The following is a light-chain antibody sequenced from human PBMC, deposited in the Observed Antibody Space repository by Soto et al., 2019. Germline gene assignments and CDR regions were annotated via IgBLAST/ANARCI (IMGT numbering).Light chain of an antibody. V-gene: IGKV3-11*01. CDR3: QQRSNWLT. Sequence: ERVLTQSPGPLSFSPGERATVSCRASQNISSYLIWYQQKPGRAPRLLIYAASTRATGIPARFSGSGSGTEFTLTISSLEPEDFAVYYCQQRSNWLTFGGGSKVDIK. CDR2: AAS. CDR1: QNISSY. J-gene: IGKJ4*01.